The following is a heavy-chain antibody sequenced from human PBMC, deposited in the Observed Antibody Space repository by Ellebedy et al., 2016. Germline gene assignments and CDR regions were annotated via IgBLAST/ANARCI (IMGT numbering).Heavy chain of an antibody. Sequence: GGSLRLSXAASGFTFSDYYMSWIRQAPGKGLEWVSYISSSSSYTNYADSVKGRFTISRDNAKNSLYLQMNSLRAEDTAVYYCAREALEMATTYPDYWGQGTLVTVSS. V-gene: IGHV3-11*05. CDR1: GFTFSDYY. CDR3: AREALEMATTYPDY. J-gene: IGHJ4*02. D-gene: IGHD5-24*01. CDR2: ISSSSSYT.